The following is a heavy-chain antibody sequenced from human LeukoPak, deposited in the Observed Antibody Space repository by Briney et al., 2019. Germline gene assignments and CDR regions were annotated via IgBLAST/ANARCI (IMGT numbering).Heavy chain of an antibody. D-gene: IGHD1-26*01. V-gene: IGHV3-7*01. CDR2: IKQDGSEK. J-gene: IGHJ4*02. CDR1: GLTFSSYW. Sequence: GGSLRLSCAASGLTFSSYWMSWVRQAPGKGLEWVANIKQDGSEKYYVDSVKGRFTISRDNAKNSLYLQMNSLRAEDTAVYYCARDPVGYWGQGTLVTVSS. CDR3: ARDPVGY.